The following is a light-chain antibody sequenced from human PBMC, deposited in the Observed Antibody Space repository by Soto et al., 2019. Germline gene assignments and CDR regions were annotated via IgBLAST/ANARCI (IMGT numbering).Light chain of an antibody. Sequence: EIVLTQSPGTQSLSPGERATLSCRASQTVTSSYLAWYQQKPGQAPRLLIYGAYSRATGIPDRFRGGGSGTDFTLTISRLEHEDFAVYYCQQYGSSPFTFGGGTKVEIK. CDR1: QTVTSSY. CDR3: QQYGSSPFT. V-gene: IGKV3-20*01. J-gene: IGKJ4*01. CDR2: GAY.